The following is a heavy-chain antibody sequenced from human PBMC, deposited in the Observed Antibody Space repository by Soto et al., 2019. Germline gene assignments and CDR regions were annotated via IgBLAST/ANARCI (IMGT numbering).Heavy chain of an antibody. V-gene: IGHV1-18*04. CDR2: ISNYNGNT. CDR1: GYIFSMYS. J-gene: IGHJ4*02. CDR3: ARGMGLAADFDY. D-gene: IGHD3-9*01. Sequence: QIQLVHSGAEVKKPGAPVKVSCKTSGYIFSMYSISWVRQAPGHGPEWMGWISNYNGNTNYAPKFQGRVTMTTDTSTSTVHMELRSLTSDDTAVYYCARGMGLAADFDYWGQGTRVTVSS.